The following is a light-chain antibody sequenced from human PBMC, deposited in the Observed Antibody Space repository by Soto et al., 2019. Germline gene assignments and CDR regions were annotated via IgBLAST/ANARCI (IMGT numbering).Light chain of an antibody. CDR3: QQANSVPLS. CDR1: QTFSSW. CDR2: GAS. V-gene: IGKV1-12*01. J-gene: IGKJ4*01. Sequence: GDRVTLTCRANQTFSSWLAWYQHKPGKAPKLLIYGASTLHSGVPSRFSGGGSGTYFTLTISGLQPEDFVTYYCQQANSVPLSFGGGTKVEIK.